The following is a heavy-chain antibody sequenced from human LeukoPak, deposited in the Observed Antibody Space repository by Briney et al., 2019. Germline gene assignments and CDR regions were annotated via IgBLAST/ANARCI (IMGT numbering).Heavy chain of an antibody. Sequence: GGSLRLSCAAPGFTFSSYSMNWVRQAPGKGLEWVSSISSSSSYIYYADSVKGRFTISRDNAKNSLYLQMNSLRAEDTAVYYCARDYDVNTAIQTTTFDYWGQGTTVTVSS. D-gene: IGHD5-18*01. J-gene: IGHJ4*02. CDR1: GFTFSSYS. V-gene: IGHV3-21*01. CDR2: ISSSSSYI. CDR3: ARDYDVNTAIQTTTFDY.